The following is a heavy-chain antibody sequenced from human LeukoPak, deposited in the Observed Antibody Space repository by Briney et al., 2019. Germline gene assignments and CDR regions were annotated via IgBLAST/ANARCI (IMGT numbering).Heavy chain of an antibody. CDR2: IYPGDSDT. CDR1: AYSFTSYC. V-gene: IGHV5-51*01. J-gene: IGHJ5*02. Sequence: GESLKISCKGSAYSFTSYCISCVRQMPGKGLEWMGIIYPGDSDTRYSPSFQGQVTISADKSISTAYLQWSSLKASDTAMYYCARSVDRGAFDPWGQGTLVTVSS. D-gene: IGHD1-14*01. CDR3: ARSVDRGAFDP.